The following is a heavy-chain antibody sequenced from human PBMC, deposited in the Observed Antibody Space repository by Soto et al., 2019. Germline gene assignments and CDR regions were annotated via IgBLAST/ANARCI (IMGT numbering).Heavy chain of an antibody. CDR2: IGYSGAT. V-gene: IGHV4-31*03. CDR3: ARGGASSKWFAP. Sequence: SETLSLTCTVSGGSITSGGSFWSWIRQHPGKGPEWIAFIGYSGATSYNPSLASRVTISADTYKSQFSLNLRSVTAADTAVYYCARGGASSKWFAPWGQGTLVTVSS. D-gene: IGHD2-15*01. J-gene: IGHJ5*02. CDR1: GGSITSGGSF.